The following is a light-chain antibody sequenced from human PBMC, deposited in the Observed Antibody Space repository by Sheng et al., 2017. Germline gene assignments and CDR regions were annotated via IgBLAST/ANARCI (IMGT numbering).Light chain of an antibody. CDR2: GAS. J-gene: IGKJ4*01. CDR3: QQRSSWPLT. Sequence: EIVLTQSPGTLSLSPGERATLSCRASLSVTNNYLAWYQQKPGQAPRLLIYGASTRATGIPARFSGSGSGADFTLTISSLEPEDFAVYYCQQRSSWPLTFGGGTKVELK. CDR1: LSVTNNY. V-gene: IGKV3-11*01.